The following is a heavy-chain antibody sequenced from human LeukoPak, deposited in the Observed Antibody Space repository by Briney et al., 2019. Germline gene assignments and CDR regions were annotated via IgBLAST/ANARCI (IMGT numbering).Heavy chain of an antibody. D-gene: IGHD1-26*01. CDR2: ISTSSSHT. Sequence: GGSLRLSCAASGFTFSDYYMSWIRQAPGKGLEWLSYISTSSSHTNYADSVKGRFTISRDNAKNSLYLQMSSLRAEDTAVYYCARDRWGATTAEYFQHWGQGTLVTVSS. CDR1: GFTFSDYY. J-gene: IGHJ1*01. V-gene: IGHV3-11*06. CDR3: ARDRWGATTAEYFQH.